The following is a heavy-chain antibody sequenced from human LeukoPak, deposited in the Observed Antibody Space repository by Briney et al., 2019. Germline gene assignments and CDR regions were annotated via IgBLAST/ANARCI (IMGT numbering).Heavy chain of an antibody. D-gene: IGHD1-26*01. V-gene: IGHV1-18*01. Sequence: TSVKVSCKASGYTFTSYGISWVRQAPGQGLEWMGWISAYNGNTNYAQKLQGRVTMTTDTSTSTAYMELSSLRSEDTAVYYCASPLGVYYYYGMDVWGQGTTVTVSS. CDR2: ISAYNGNT. CDR1: GYTFTSYG. J-gene: IGHJ6*02. CDR3: ASPLGVYYYYGMDV.